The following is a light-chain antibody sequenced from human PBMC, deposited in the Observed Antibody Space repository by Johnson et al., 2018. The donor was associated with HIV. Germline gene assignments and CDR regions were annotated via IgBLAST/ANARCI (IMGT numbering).Light chain of an antibody. Sequence: QSVLTQPPSVSAAPGQTVTISCSGSSSNVGSSFVSWYRQVPGTAPKLLIYDNNKRPSGIPDRFSDSKSATSATLGITGLQTGDEADYYCGTWDSSLSGYVFGTGTKVTVL. V-gene: IGLV1-51*01. CDR1: SSNVGSSF. CDR2: DNN. J-gene: IGLJ1*01. CDR3: GTWDSSLSGYV.